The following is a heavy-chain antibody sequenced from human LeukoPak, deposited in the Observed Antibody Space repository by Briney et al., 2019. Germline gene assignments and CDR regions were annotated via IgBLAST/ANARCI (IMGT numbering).Heavy chain of an antibody. J-gene: IGHJ4*02. CDR2: IYYSGST. D-gene: IGHD2-2*01. V-gene: IGHV4-39*07. CDR1: GGSISSSSYH. CDR3: ARVPGYCSSTSCPFDY. Sequence: SETLSLTCTVSGGSISSSSYHWGWIRQPPGKGLEWIGSIYYSGSTYYNPSLKSRVTISVDTSKNQFSLKLSSVTAADTAVYYCARVPGYCSSTSCPFDYWGQGTLVTVSS.